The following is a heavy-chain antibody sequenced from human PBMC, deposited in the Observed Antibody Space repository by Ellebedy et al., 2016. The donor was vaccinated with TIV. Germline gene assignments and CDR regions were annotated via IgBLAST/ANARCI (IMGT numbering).Heavy chain of an antibody. D-gene: IGHD2-8*01. V-gene: IGHV3-21*01. Sequence: GESLKISCATSGFTLNYYSMNWVRQAPGKGLEWVSSISSSNSYKFYADSVKGRFTISRDNAKNSLYLQMNSLRAEDTAVYYFARDTKASYYYGMDVWGQGTTVTGAS. CDR3: ARDTKASYYYGMDV. CDR2: ISSSNSYK. J-gene: IGHJ6*02. CDR1: GFTLNYYS.